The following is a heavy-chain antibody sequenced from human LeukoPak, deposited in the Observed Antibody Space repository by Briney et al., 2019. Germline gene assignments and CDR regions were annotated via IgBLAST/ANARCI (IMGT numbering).Heavy chain of an antibody. CDR3: ARGRSGSYVDY. D-gene: IGHD1-26*01. CDR1: GGSFSGYY. CDR2: INHSGST. Sequence: SETLSLTCAVYGGSFSGYYWSWIRQPPGKGLEWIGGINHSGSTNYNPSLKSRVTISVDTSKNQFSLKLSSVTAADTAVYYCARGRSGSYVDYWGQGTLVTVSS. J-gene: IGHJ4*02. V-gene: IGHV4-34*01.